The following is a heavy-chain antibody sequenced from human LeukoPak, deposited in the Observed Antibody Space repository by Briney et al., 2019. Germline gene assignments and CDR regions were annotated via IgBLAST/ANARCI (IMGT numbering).Heavy chain of an antibody. J-gene: IGHJ6*02. CDR1: GDSGSSISVA. CDR2: TYYRSKWYN. CDR3: ALARSEYHYGMDV. Sequence: PSQTLSLTCAISGDSGSSISVAWNWIRQSPSRGLEWLGRTYYRSKWYNEYAVSVKGRININPDPSKNQFSLQLNSVTPEDTAVYYCALARSEYHYGMDVWGQGATVTVSS. V-gene: IGHV6-1*01.